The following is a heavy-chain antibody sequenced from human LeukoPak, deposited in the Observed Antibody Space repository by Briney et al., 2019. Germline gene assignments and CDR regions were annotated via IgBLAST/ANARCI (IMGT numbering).Heavy chain of an antibody. CDR2: ISSSSSYI. CDR1: GFTFSSYS. V-gene: IGHV3-21*01. CDR3: AQITSTERAFDI. Sequence: GGSLRLSCAASGFTFSSYSMNWVRQAPGKGLEWVSSISSSSSYIYYADSVKGRFTISRDNAKNSLYLQMNSLRAEDTAVYYCAQITSTERAFDIWGQGTMVTVSS. J-gene: IGHJ3*02. D-gene: IGHD1-14*01.